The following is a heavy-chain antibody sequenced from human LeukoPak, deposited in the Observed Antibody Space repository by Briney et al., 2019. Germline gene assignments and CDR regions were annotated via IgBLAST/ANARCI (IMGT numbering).Heavy chain of an antibody. J-gene: IGHJ5*02. Sequence: GGSLRLSCVASGFSLSGYWMYRVRQAPGKGLMYISRNNGDGSTTNYADVVKGRFTMSRDNVKSTLYLQMNSLRVEDTAVYYCARDPRNVGLAPWGQGTLVTVSS. CDR2: NNGDGSTT. CDR3: ARDPRNVGLAP. D-gene: IGHD2-15*01. CDR1: GFSLSGYW. V-gene: IGHV3-74*01.